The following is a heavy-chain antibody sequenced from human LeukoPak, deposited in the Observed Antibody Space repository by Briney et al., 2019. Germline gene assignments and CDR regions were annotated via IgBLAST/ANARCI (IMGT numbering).Heavy chain of an antibody. V-gene: IGHV1-2*02. J-gene: IGHJ4*02. Sequence: ASVKVSCKASGYTFTGYYMHWVRQAPGQGLEWMGWINPNSGGTNYAQKLQGRVTMTTDTSTSTAYMELRSLRSDDTAVYYCAREGGLYGDYDYWGQGTLVTVSS. CDR1: GYTFTGYY. CDR2: INPNSGGT. CDR3: AREGGLYGDYDY. D-gene: IGHD4-17*01.